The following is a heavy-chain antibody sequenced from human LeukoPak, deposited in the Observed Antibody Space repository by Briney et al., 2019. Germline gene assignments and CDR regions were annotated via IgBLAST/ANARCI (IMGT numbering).Heavy chain of an antibody. J-gene: IGHJ6*03. CDR2: IYYSGST. Sequence: SETLSLTCTVSGGSISSSSYYWGWIRQPPGKGLEWIGSIYYSGSTYYNPSLKSRVTLSVDRSKNQFSLRLNSVTAADTAVYYCAKDLYLYYYYMDVWGKGTTVTISS. CDR3: AKDLYLYYYYMDV. D-gene: IGHD2-2*01. V-gene: IGHV4-39*07. CDR1: GGSISSSSYY.